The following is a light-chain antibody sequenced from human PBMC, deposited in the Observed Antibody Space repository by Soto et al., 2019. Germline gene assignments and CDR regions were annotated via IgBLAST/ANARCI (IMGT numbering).Light chain of an antibody. J-gene: IGKJ4*01. CDR3: QQYGSSPPLT. Sequence: EFVLTQSPGTLSLSPGERATLSCRASQSVGSNSLAWYQQKPGQAPRILIYGAYTRATGIPDRFSGSGSGTDFTLTISRLEPEDFAVYYCQQYGSSPPLTFGGGTKVEIK. CDR2: GAY. V-gene: IGKV3-20*01. CDR1: QSVGSNS.